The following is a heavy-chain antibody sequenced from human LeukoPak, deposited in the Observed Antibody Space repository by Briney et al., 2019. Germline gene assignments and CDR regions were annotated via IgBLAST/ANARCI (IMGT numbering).Heavy chain of an antibody. CDR3: AKVGELMVYAMTYYFDY. CDR2: ISGSGGST. D-gene: IGHD2-8*01. V-gene: IGHV3-23*01. J-gene: IGHJ4*02. CDR1: GFTFSSYA. Sequence: GGSLRLSCAASGFTFSSYAMSWVRQAPGKGLEWVSAISGSGGSTYYADSVKGRFTISRDNSKNTLYLQMNSLRAEDTAVYYCAKVGELMVYAMTYYFDYWGQGTLVTVSS.